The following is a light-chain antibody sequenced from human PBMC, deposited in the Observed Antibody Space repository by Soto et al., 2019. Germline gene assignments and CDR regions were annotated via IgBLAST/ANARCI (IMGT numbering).Light chain of an antibody. V-gene: IGKV3-15*01. CDR1: QSVSSN. J-gene: IGKJ1*01. Sequence: EIVMTQSPVTLSVSPGERATLSCRASQSVSSNLVWYQQKPGQAPRLLIYGASTRATGIPARFSGSGSGTEFTLTISSQQSEDFAVYYCQQYNNWPRTFGQGTKVEIK. CDR3: QQYNNWPRT. CDR2: GAS.